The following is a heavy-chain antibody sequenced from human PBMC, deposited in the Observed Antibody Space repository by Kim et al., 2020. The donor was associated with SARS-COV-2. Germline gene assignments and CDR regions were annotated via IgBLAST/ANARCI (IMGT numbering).Heavy chain of an antibody. V-gene: IGHV3-11*01. CDR3: ARRVVAVAGPYYYYYGMDV. J-gene: IGHJ6*02. CDR1: GFTFSDYY. Sequence: GGSLRLSCAASGFTFSDYYMSWIRQAPGKGLEWVSYISSSGSTIYYADSVKGRFTISRDNAKNSLYLQMNSLRAEDTAVYYCARRVVAVAGPYYYYYGMDVWGQGTTVTVSS. D-gene: IGHD6-19*01. CDR2: ISSSGSTI.